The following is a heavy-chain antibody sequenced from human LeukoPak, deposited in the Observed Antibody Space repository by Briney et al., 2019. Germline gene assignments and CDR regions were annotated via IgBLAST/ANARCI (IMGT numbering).Heavy chain of an antibody. V-gene: IGHV3-21*01. CDR3: AKGASDIVVVTSIYYFDY. CDR2: ISSSSSCI. D-gene: IGHD2-2*01. J-gene: IGHJ4*02. CDR1: GFTFSSYS. Sequence: GGSLRLSCAASGFTFSSYSMNWVRQAPGKGLEWVSSISSSSSCIYYADSVKGRFTISRDNAKNSLYLQMNSLRAEDTAVYYCAKGASDIVVVTSIYYFDYWGQGTLVTVSS.